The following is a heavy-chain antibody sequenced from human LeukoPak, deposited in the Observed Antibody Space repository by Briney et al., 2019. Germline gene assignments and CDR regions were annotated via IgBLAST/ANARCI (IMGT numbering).Heavy chain of an antibody. J-gene: IGHJ4*02. CDR2: INHSGST. Sequence: SETLSLTCAVYGGSFSGYYWSWIRQPPGKGLEWIGEINHSGSTNYNPSLKIRVTISVDTSKNQFSLKLSSVTAADTAVYYCARMRHYYGSGSYFRRTDNEFDYWGQGTLVTVSS. D-gene: IGHD3-10*01. CDR1: GGSFSGYY. V-gene: IGHV4-34*01. CDR3: ARMRHYYGSGSYFRRTDNEFDY.